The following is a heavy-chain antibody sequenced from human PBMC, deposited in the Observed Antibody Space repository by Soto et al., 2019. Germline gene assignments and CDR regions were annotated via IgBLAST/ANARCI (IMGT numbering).Heavy chain of an antibody. Sequence: QVQLVQSGAEVKEPGASVKVSCKASGYTFTNYGISWVRQAPGQGLGGMGWIHPKNGNKKDARKFQGRVTMTTDTSTSTAYMELRSLRSDDTAVYYCAKEYCDSSRCYLLDYWGQGALVTVSS. J-gene: IGHJ4*02. D-gene: IGHD2-2*01. V-gene: IGHV1-18*01. CDR2: IHPKNGNK. CDR1: GYTFTNYG. CDR3: AKEYCDSSRCYLLDY.